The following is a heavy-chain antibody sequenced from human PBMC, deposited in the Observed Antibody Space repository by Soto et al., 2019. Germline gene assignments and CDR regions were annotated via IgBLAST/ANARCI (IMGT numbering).Heavy chain of an antibody. CDR2: IYYSGST. CDR3: ARLVWSYGTWFDP. D-gene: IGHD5-18*01. Sequence: PSESLSLTCTVSGGSICSYYWSWIRQPPGKGLEWIGYIYYSGSTNYNPSLKSRVTISVDTSKNQFSLKLSSVTAADTAVYYCARLVWSYGTWFDPWGQGTLVTVS. CDR1: GGSICSYY. J-gene: IGHJ5*02. V-gene: IGHV4-59*08.